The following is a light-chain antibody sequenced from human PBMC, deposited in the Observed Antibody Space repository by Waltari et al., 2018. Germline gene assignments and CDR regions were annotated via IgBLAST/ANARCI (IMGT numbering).Light chain of an antibody. CDR3: QQLHTYPLT. CDR1: QDIAGY. CDR2: VSS. Sequence: IQLTQSPSSLSASVGDRVTITCRASQDIAGYLAWYQQKPGKAPNHLIYVSSTLQSGVPSRFSGSGSWTVFTLTISSLQPEDVATYYCQQLHTYPLTFGGGTTVDI. V-gene: IGKV1-9*01. J-gene: IGKJ4*01.